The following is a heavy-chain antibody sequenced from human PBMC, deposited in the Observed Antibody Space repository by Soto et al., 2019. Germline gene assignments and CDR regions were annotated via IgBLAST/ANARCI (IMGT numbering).Heavy chain of an antibody. CDR2: IAYDGSNT. CDR1: GFTLSSAG. Sequence: QVQLVESGGGVVQPGRSLRLSCVASGFTLSSAGMHWVRQAPGKGLEWVAMIAYDGSNTFYSDSVKGRFTISIDNSWNTLYLQMDSLTPEDASVYYCAKDWGSSGWLNWFDPWGQGTLVTVSS. J-gene: IGHJ5*02. D-gene: IGHD6-19*01. V-gene: IGHV3-30*18. CDR3: AKDWGSSGWLNWFDP.